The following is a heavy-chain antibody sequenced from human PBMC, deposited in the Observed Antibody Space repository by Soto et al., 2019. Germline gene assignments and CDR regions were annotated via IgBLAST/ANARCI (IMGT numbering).Heavy chain of an antibody. J-gene: IGHJ6*02. V-gene: IGHV4-34*01. D-gene: IGHD2-2*03. CDR1: GGSFSGYY. CDR3: ASLNGYCISTNCHGYYGMDV. Sequence: PSETLSLTCAVYGGSFSGYYWSWIRQPPGKGLEWIGEINHSGSTNYNPSIMSRVTISVGTSKNEFSLKLSSVTAADTAVYYFASLNGYCISTNCHGYYGMDVWGQGTTVTVSS. CDR2: INHSGST.